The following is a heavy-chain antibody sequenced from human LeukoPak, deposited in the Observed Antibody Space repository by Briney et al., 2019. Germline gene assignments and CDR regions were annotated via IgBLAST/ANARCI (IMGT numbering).Heavy chain of an antibody. CDR2: IKPDGNDE. V-gene: IGHV3-7*03. Sequence: GGSLRLSCVASGFTFSIHWMTWVRQAPGKGLVWVATIKPDGNDEFFVDSVKGRFTISRDNAKTSLFLQTNSLRAEDTAIYYCTTSDCEYWGQGALVTVSS. CDR1: GFTFSIHW. J-gene: IGHJ4*02. CDR3: TTSDCEY.